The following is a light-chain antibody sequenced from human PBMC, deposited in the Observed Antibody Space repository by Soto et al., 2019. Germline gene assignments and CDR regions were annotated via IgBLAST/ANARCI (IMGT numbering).Light chain of an antibody. V-gene: IGLV2-14*01. CDR2: DVS. J-gene: IGLJ2*01. CDR3: SSYTISTLVV. Sequence: QSALTQPASVSGSPGQSITISCTGTSSDVGGYIYVSWYQQHPGKAPKLMIYDVSNRPSGVSNRFSGSKSGNTASLTISGLQAEDEADYYCSSYTISTLVVFGGGTKVTVL. CDR1: SSDVGGYIY.